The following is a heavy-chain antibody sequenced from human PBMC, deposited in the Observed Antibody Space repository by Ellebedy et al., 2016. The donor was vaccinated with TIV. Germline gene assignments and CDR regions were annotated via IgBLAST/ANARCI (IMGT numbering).Heavy chain of an antibody. V-gene: IGHV1-46*01. Sequence: ASVKVSXXASGYTFTSYYMHWVRQAPGQGLEWMGIINPSGGSTSYAQKFQGRVTMTRDTSTSTVYMELSSLRSEDTAVYYCARERVDGYNYYYYYGMDVWGQGTTVTVSS. CDR2: INPSGGST. J-gene: IGHJ6*02. CDR3: ARERVDGYNYYYYYGMDV. D-gene: IGHD5-24*01. CDR1: GYTFTSYY.